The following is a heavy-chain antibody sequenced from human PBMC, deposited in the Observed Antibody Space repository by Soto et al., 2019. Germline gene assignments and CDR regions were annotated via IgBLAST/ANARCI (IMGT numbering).Heavy chain of an antibody. V-gene: IGHV3-64D*09. J-gene: IGHJ4*02. CDR2: ISSNGGST. CDR3: VNGTEVEMATSYYFDY. CDR1: GFTFSSYA. Sequence: GGSLRLSCSASGFTFSSYAMHWVRQAPGKGLEYVSAISSNGGSTYYADSVKGRFTISRDNSKNTLYLQMSSLRAEDTAVYYCVNGTEVEMATSYYFDYWGQGTLVTVSS. D-gene: IGHD5-12*01.